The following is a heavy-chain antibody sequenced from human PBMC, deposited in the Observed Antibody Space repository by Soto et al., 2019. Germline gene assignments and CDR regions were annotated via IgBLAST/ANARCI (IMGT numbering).Heavy chain of an antibody. J-gene: IGHJ4*02. CDR2: IYYSGST. D-gene: IGHD3-22*01. CDR1: GGSISSGVYY. Sequence: PSETLSLTCTVSGGSISSGVYYWSWIRQHPGKGLEWIGYIYYSGSTYYNPSLKSRVTISVDTSKNQFSLKLSSVTAADTAVYYCARVCYYDSSGYYAGGYYFDYWGQGTLVTVS. V-gene: IGHV4-31*03. CDR3: ARVCYYDSSGYYAGGYYFDY.